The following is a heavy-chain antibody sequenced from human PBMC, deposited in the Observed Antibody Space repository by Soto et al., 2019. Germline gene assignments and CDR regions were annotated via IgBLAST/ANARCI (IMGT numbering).Heavy chain of an antibody. D-gene: IGHD5-12*01. J-gene: IGHJ4*02. V-gene: IGHV4-34*01. CDR1: GGSFSGYY. CDR2: INHSGST. Sequence: PSETLSLTCAVYGGSFSGYYWSWIRQPPGKGLEWIGEINHSGSTNYNPSLKSRVTISVDTSKNQFSLKLSSVTAADTAVYYCARHRTGLATTYAHFDYWGQGTLVTVSS. CDR3: ARHRTGLATTYAHFDY.